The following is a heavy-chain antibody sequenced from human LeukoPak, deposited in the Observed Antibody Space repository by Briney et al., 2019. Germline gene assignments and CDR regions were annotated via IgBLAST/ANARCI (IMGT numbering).Heavy chain of an antibody. J-gene: IGHJ4*02. CDR3: AKDGLDGYKLQGPDY. CDR1: GFTFSSYG. D-gene: IGHD5-24*01. CDR2: IRYDGSNK. V-gene: IGHV3-30*02. Sequence: GGSLRLSCAASGFTFSSYGMHWVRQAPGKGLEWVAFIRYDGSNKYYADSVKGRFTISRDNSKNTLYLQMNSLRAEDTAVYYCAKDGLDGYKLQGPDYWGQGTLVTVSS.